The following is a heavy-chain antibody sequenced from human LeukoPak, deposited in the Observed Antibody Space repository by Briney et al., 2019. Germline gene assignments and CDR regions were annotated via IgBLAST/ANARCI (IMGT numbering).Heavy chain of an antibody. Sequence: GGSLRLSCAASGFTFSTYEMTWVRQAPGKGLEWVSAISGSGDSTYYADSVKGRFTISRDNSKNTLYLQMNSLRAEDTAVYYCAELGITMIGGVWGKGTTVTISS. CDR1: GFTFSTYE. D-gene: IGHD3-10*02. CDR2: ISGSGDST. CDR3: AELGITMIGGV. J-gene: IGHJ6*04. V-gene: IGHV3-23*01.